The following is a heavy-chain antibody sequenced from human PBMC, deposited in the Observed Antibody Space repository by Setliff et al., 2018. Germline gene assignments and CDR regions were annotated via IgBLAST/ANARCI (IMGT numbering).Heavy chain of an antibody. CDR3: AGNPFNSGPPYYFDY. CDR1: GGSISSGSYY. Sequence: SETLSLTCTVSGGSISSGSYYWGWIRQPPRKGLEWIGSIHYSGSTYYNPSLKSRVTISVDTSKNQFSLKLDSVIVADTAVYYCAGNPFNSGPPYYFDYWGQGTLVTSP. CDR2: IHYSGST. J-gene: IGHJ4*02. D-gene: IGHD6-19*01. V-gene: IGHV4-39*01.